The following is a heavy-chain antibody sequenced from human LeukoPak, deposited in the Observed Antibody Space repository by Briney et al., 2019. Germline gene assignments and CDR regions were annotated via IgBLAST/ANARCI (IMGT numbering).Heavy chain of an antibody. D-gene: IGHD4-17*01. V-gene: IGHV4-61*02. CDR2: IYTSGSI. Sequence: SQTLSLTCTVSGGSINRGSYYWSWFRQPAGKGLEWIGRIYTSGSIEYNPSLKSRVTIFVDTSKNKFSLKLSSVTAADTAVYYCAREGGIPYGDYGYYHYYMDVWGKGTTVTISS. CDR1: GGSINRGSYY. CDR3: AREGGIPYGDYGYYHYYMDV. J-gene: IGHJ6*03.